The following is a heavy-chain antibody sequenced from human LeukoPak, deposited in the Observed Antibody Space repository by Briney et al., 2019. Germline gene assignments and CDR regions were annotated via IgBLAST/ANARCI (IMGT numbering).Heavy chain of an antibody. Sequence: GGSLRLSCAASGFTFSNAWMSWVRQAPGKGLEWVGRIKSKTDGGTTDYAAPVKGRFTISRDDSKNTLYLQMNSLKTEDTAVYYCTTDPDYYDSSGYYWSWGQGTLVTVSS. D-gene: IGHD3-22*01. CDR2: IKSKTDGGTT. CDR1: GFTFSNAW. V-gene: IGHV3-15*01. CDR3: TTDPDYYDSSGYYWS. J-gene: IGHJ5*02.